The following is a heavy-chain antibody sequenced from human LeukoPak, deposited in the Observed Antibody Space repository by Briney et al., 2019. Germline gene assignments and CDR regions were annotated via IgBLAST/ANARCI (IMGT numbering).Heavy chain of an antibody. CDR2: ISAYNGNT. Sequence: GASVKVSCKASGYTFTSYGISWVRQAPGQGLEWMGWISAYNGNTNYAQKLQGRVTMTTDTSTSTAYMELRSLRSDDTAVYYCARARLADRGSYSRDFQHWGQGTLVTVSS. CDR3: ARARLADRGSYSRDFQH. D-gene: IGHD1-26*01. CDR1: GYTFTSYG. V-gene: IGHV1-18*01. J-gene: IGHJ1*01.